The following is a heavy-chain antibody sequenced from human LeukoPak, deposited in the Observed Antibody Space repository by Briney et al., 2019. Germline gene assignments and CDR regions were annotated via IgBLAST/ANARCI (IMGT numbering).Heavy chain of an antibody. Sequence: PSGTLSLTCAVSGDSIASPTWWSWVRQPPEKGLEWIGEIDHSGSTNYSPSLRSRVSISVDKSKSHFSLRLSSVTAADTAVYYCARSHSMARGVIDFYGLDVWGQGTTVAVSS. V-gene: IGHV4-4*02. J-gene: IGHJ6*02. CDR1: GDSIASPTW. D-gene: IGHD3-10*01. CDR3: ARSHSMARGVIDFYGLDV. CDR2: IDHSGST.